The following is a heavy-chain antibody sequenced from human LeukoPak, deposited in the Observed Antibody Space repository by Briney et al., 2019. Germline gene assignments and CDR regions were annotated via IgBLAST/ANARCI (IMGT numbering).Heavy chain of an antibody. CDR3: ARSPALYYYDSSGYSNHY. J-gene: IGHJ4*02. V-gene: IGHV1-2*02. D-gene: IGHD3-22*01. CDR1: GYTFTGYY. CDR2: INPNSGGT. Sequence: GASVKVSCKASGYTFTGYYMHWVRQAPGQGLEWMGWINPNSGGTNYAQKSQGRVTMTRDTSISTAYMELSRLRSDDTAVYYCARSPALYYYDSSGYSNHYWGQGTLVTVSS.